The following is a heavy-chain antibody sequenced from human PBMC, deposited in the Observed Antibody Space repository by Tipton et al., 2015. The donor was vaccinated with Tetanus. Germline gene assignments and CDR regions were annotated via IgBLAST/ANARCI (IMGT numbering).Heavy chain of an antibody. CDR3: ARGGSSGYQRLDAFDI. J-gene: IGHJ3*02. CDR1: GYSFTSYW. V-gene: IGHV5-51*01. CDR2: IYPGDYDT. Sequence: VQLVQSGAEVKKPGESLKISCKGSGYSFTSYWIGWVRQMPGKGLEWMGIIYPGDYDTRYSPSFQGRVTISADKSISTAYLQWSSLKASDTAMYYCARGGSSGYQRLDAFDIWGQGTMVTVSS. D-gene: IGHD3-22*01.